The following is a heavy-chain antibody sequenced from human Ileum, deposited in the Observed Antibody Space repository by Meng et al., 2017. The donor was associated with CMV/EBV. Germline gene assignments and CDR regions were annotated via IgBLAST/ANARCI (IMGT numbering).Heavy chain of an antibody. V-gene: IGHV4-34*02. CDR2: VNNRGRT. Sequence: QLQLQQWGEGLLYPSETLSLTSPSSGEPLNGFFCSWIRQPPGRGLEWIGEVNNRGRTNYNPSLKSRLTISIDTSKRQLSLMVTSVTAADSAIYYCASGRLQFTPSALQHWGPGTLVTVSS. J-gene: IGHJ1*01. D-gene: IGHD5-24*01. CDR3: ASGRLQFTPSALQH. CDR1: GEPLNGFF.